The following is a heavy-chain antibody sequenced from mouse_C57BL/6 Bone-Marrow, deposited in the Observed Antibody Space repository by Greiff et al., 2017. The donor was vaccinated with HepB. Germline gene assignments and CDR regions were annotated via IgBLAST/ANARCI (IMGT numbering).Heavy chain of an antibody. J-gene: IGHJ2*01. Sequence: EVQVVESEGGLVQPGSSMKLSCTASGFTFSDYYMAWVRQVPEKGLEWVANINYDGSSTYYLDSLKSRFIISRDNAKNILYLRMSSLKSEDTATYYCARVPYFDYWGQGTTLTVSS. CDR3: ARVPYFDY. CDR1: GFTFSDYY. CDR2: INYDGSST. V-gene: IGHV5-16*01.